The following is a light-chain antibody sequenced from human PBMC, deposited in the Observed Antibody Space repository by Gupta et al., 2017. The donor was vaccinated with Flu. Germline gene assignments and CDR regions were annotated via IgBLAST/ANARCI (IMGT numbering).Light chain of an antibody. J-gene: IGKJ1*01. Sequence: SPSSLSASVGDRVTITCQASQDIRNYLNWYQQKPGKAPDLLIYDASKLEKGVPYRFSGSGYGTEFTFTIKGLQAEDVATYYCQQDDSLHTFGQGTTVEIK. CDR3: QQDDSLHT. CDR2: DAS. V-gene: IGKV1-33*01. CDR1: QDIRNY.